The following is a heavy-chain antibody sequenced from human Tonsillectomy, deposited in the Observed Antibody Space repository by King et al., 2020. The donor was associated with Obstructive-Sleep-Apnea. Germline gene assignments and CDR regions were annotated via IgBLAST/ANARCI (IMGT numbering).Heavy chain of an antibody. V-gene: IGHV3-74*01. CDR2: ISPDGSNT. D-gene: IGHD3-10*01. Sequence: DGQLVQSGGGLVQPGGSLRFSCAASGFTFSNYWMHWVRQAPGKGLMWVSRISPDGSNTVYADSVKGRFTVSRDNAKNTLCLQMDSLRADDTAMYYCSRESFYGSCSHPKIYYDMDVGGPGATVSVSS. CDR1: GFTFSNYW. CDR3: SRESFYGSCSHPKIYYDMDV. J-gene: IGHJ6*02.